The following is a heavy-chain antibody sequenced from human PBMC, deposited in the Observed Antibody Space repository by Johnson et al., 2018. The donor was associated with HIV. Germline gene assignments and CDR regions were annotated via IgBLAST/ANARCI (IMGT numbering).Heavy chain of an antibody. CDR2: ISYDGSNK. D-gene: IGHD4-23*01. Sequence: VQLVESGGGVVQPGRSLRLSCAASGFTFSSYGMHWVRQAPGKGLEWVAVISYDGSNKYYADSVKGRFTISRDNSKNTLSLQMNSLRAEYTAVYYCAKDSGVATLVTGAFDIWGQGTMVTVSS. CDR1: GFTFSSYG. V-gene: IGHV3-30*18. J-gene: IGHJ3*02. CDR3: AKDSGVATLVTGAFDI.